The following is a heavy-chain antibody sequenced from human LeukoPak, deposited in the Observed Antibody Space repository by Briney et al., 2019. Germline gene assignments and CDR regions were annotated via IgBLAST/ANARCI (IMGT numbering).Heavy chain of an antibody. CDR1: GYTFTGYY. CDR2: INTNSGGT. CDR3: ARTIFGEPYYYYMDV. Sequence: ASVKVSCKASGYTFTGYYMHWVRQAPGQGLEWMGWINTNSGGTNYAQKFQGRVTMTRDTSISTAYMELSRLRSDDTAVYYCARTIFGEPYYYYMDVWGKGTTVTISS. D-gene: IGHD3-10*02. V-gene: IGHV1-2*02. J-gene: IGHJ6*03.